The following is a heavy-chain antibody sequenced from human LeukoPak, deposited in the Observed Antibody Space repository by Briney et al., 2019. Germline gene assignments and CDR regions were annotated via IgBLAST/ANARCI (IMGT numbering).Heavy chain of an antibody. Sequence: GGSLRLSCAGSGFTFSSYWMSWVRQAPGKGLEWVANTKQDGSEKYYVDSVKGRFTISRDNAKNSLYLQLNSLRAKDTAVYYCAMSGSRSPLDIWGQGTVVTVSS. V-gene: IGHV3-7*01. D-gene: IGHD1-26*01. CDR2: TKQDGSEK. CDR3: AMSGSRSPLDI. J-gene: IGHJ3*02. CDR1: GFTFSSYW.